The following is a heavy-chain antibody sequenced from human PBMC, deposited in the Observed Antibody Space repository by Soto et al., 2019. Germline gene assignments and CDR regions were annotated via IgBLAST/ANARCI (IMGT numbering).Heavy chain of an antibody. CDR2: IYYSGST. CDR3: ARDQGEWDSGWGGMDV. Sequence: SETLSLTCTVSGGSISSYYWSWIRQPPGEGLEWIGYIYYSGSTNYNPSLKSRVTISVDTSKNQFSLKLSSVTAADTAVYYCARDQGEWDSGWGGMDVWGQGTTVTVSS. J-gene: IGHJ6*02. V-gene: IGHV4-59*01. CDR1: GGSISSYY. D-gene: IGHD6-19*01.